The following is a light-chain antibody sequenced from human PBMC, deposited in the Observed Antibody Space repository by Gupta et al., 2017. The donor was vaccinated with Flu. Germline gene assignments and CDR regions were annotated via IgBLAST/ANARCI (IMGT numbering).Light chain of an antibody. CDR2: KDT. V-gene: IGLV3-25*03. CDR3: QSADSSSSYYV. CDR1: ALPNQY. J-gene: IGLJ1*01. Sequence: GQTARITCSGDALPNQYVYWFQQRPGQAPTLLIDKDTERPSGIPERFSGSSSGTTVTLTISGVQAEDEADYYCQSADSSSSYYVFGTGTKVTVL.